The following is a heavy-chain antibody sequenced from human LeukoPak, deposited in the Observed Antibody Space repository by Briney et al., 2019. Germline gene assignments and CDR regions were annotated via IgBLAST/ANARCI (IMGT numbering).Heavy chain of an antibody. Sequence: ASVKVSCKASGYTFTSSYMHWVRQAPGQGLEWMGIINPRGGSTSYAQKFQGRVTMTRDTSTSTVYMELSRLRSEDTAVYYCARDNILTGYYLGYWGQGTLVTVSS. J-gene: IGHJ4*02. CDR2: INPRGGST. V-gene: IGHV1-46*01. CDR1: GYTFTSSY. CDR3: ARDNILTGYYLGY. D-gene: IGHD3-9*01.